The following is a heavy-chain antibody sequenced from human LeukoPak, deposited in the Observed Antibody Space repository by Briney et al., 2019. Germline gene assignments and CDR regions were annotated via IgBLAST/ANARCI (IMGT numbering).Heavy chain of an antibody. CDR2: ISSSGSTI. CDR1: GFTFSSYS. CDR3: AELGITMIGGV. D-gene: IGHD3-10*02. J-gene: IGHJ6*04. V-gene: IGHV3-48*04. Sequence: GGSLRLSCEVSGFTFSSYSMTWVRQAPGKGLEWVSSISSSGSTIYYADSVKGRFTISRDNAKNSLYLQMNSPRAEGTAVYYCAELGITMIGGVWGKGTTVTISS.